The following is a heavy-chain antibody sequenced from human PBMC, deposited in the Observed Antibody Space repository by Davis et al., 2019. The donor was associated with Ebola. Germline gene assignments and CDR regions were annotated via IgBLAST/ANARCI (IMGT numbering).Heavy chain of an antibody. CDR1: GFGFRSHW. J-gene: IGHJ4*02. CDR2: IYPGDSGT. CDR3: ARHRDYDDTDRHFQYYFDY. Sequence: GESLKISCESSGFGFRSHWIGWVRQRPGKGLEWMAIIYPGDSGTRYSPSFQGQVTISADKSTNTAYLQWSSLQAADTAMYYCARHRDYDDTDRHFQYYFDYWGQGTLVTVSS. D-gene: IGHD3-22*01. V-gene: IGHV5-51*01.